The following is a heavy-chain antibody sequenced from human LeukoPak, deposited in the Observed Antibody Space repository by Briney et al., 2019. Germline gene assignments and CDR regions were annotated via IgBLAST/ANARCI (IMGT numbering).Heavy chain of an antibody. V-gene: IGHV3-23*01. J-gene: IGHJ4*02. CDR3: AKDWFTYYFDY. D-gene: IGHD3-10*01. CDR2: ISGSGGST. Sequence: PGGSLRLSCAASGFIFSNYWMTWVRQAPGKGLEWVSAISGSGGSTYYADSVKGRFTISRDNSKNTLYLQMNSLRAEDTAVYYRAKDWFTYYFDYWGQGTLVTVSS. CDR1: GFIFSNYW.